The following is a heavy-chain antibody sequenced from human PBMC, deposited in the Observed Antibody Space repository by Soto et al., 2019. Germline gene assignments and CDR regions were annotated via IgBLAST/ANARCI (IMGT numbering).Heavy chain of an antibody. D-gene: IGHD6-13*01. J-gene: IGHJ1*01. CDR3: ARYSSSWSKYVQH. CDR2: IYYSGSA. Sequence: TSETLSLTCTVSGGSISNYYWTWIRQPPGKGLEWIGYIYYSGSANYNPSLKSRVTFSLDPSKNQFSLKLSSVIAADTAVYYCARYSSSWSKYVQHWGRGTLVTVSS. V-gene: IGHV4-59*12. CDR1: GGSISNYY.